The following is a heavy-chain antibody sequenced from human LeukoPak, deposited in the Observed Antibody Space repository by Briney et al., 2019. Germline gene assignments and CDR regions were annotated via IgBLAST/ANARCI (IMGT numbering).Heavy chain of an antibody. Sequence: ASVKVSCKASGYTFSSYYMHWVRQAPGQGLEWVGIINPSGGSTSYAQKFQGRVTMTRDTSTSTVYMELSSLRSEDTAVYYCARTALIRSGWYHFDYWGQGTLVTVSS. V-gene: IGHV1-46*01. D-gene: IGHD6-19*01. CDR2: INPSGGST. J-gene: IGHJ4*02. CDR1: GYTFSSYY. CDR3: ARTALIRSGWYHFDY.